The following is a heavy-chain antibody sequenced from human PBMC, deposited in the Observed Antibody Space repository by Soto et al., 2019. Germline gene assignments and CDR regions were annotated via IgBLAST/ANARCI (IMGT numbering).Heavy chain of an antibody. CDR3: ARHGYSYGGGYFYY. V-gene: IGHV3-66*04. D-gene: IGHD5-18*01. CDR1: GFTVSSNY. J-gene: IGHJ4*01. CDR2: IYSGGSA. Sequence: GGSLRLSCAASGFTVSSNYMSWVRQAPGKGLEWVSVIYSGGSAYYADSVKGRFTISRDNSKNTLYLQMNSLRAEDTAVYYCARHGYSYGGGYFYYWSQGTLVTVSS.